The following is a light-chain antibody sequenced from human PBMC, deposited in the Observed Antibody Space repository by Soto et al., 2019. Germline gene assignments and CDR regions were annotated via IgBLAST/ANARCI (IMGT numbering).Light chain of an antibody. Sequence: DIQMTPSPSTLSASLGDRVTIPCRASQSISSWLAWYQQKPGKAPKLLIYDASSLESGVPSRFSGSGSGTEFTLTISSLQPDDFATYYCQQYNSYWTFGQGTKVDIK. CDR2: DAS. CDR1: QSISSW. V-gene: IGKV1-5*01. J-gene: IGKJ1*01. CDR3: QQYNSYWT.